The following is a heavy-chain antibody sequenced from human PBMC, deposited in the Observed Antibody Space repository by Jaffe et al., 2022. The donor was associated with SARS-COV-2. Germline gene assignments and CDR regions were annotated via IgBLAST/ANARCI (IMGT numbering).Heavy chain of an antibody. CDR3: ARDFGGGMDV. D-gene: IGHD3-3*01. CDR1: GGSINNYY. J-gene: IGHJ6*02. V-gene: IGHV4-59*01. Sequence: QVQLQESGPGLVKPSETLSLTCTVSGGSINNYYWSWIRQSPGKGLEWIGHIYYRGSTNYNPSLKGRVTISVDTSKDQVSLKMSSVTAADTAVYYCARDFGGGMDVWGQGTTVSVSS. CDR2: IYYRGST.